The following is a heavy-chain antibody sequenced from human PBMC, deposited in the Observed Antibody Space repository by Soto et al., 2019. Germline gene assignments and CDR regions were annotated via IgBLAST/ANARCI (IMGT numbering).Heavy chain of an antibody. CDR2: VYDTGST. CDR1: SGPSRSHN. V-gene: IGHV4-59*08. J-gene: IGHJ6*02. D-gene: IGHD3-10*01. Sequence: QMQLQQSGPGLVKPSETLSLTCTVSSGPSRSHNWGWIRQSPGRGLEWIGYVYDTGSTSYNPSLESRVTISADTSTNHISLTLSSVTAADTAVYYCVRQGIGALHGLVDVWGQGTTVSVSS. CDR3: VRQGIGALHGLVDV.